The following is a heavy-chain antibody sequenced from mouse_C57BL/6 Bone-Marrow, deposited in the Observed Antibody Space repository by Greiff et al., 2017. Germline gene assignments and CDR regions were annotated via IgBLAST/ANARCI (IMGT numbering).Heavy chain of an antibody. J-gene: IGHJ2*01. V-gene: IGHV3-6*01. CDR3: AREVTGIFFDY. Sequence: EVQLQQSGPGLVKPSQSLSLTCSVTGYSITSGYYWNWIRQFPGNKLEWMGYISYDGSNNSNPSLKNRISITRDTSKNPFFLKLNSVTTEDTATDYCAREVTGIFFDYWGQGTTLTVSS. CDR2: ISYDGSN. D-gene: IGHD4-1*01. CDR1: GYSITSGYY.